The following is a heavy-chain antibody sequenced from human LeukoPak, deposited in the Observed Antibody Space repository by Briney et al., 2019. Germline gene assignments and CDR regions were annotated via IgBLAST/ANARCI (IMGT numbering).Heavy chain of an antibody. Sequence: SETLSLTCTVSAYSISSGYYWGWIRQPPGKGLEWIGSIYHSGSTYYNPSLKSRVTISVDTSKNQFSLKLSSVTAADTAVYYCAREGYSSTYYYYMDVWGKGTTVTVSS. CDR3: AREGYSSTYYYYMDV. J-gene: IGHJ6*03. V-gene: IGHV4-38-2*02. CDR1: AYSISSGYY. D-gene: IGHD5-12*01. CDR2: IYHSGST.